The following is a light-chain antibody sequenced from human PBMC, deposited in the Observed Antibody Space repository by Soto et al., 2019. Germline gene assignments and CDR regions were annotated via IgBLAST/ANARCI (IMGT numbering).Light chain of an antibody. Sequence: DIVMTQSPGSLAVSLGERATINCESSQSVLFTSNNKNYLGWYQQKPGQSPKLLLSWASARESGVPERFTGSGSGTLFTLSINSLQDEDVAVYYCQQYYTLPLTFGGGTKADIK. CDR3: QQYYTLPLT. V-gene: IGKV4-1*01. CDR2: WAS. J-gene: IGKJ4*01. CDR1: QSVLFTSNNKNY.